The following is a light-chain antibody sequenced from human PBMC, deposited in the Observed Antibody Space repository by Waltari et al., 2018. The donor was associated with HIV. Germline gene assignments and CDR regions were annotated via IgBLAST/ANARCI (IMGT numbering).Light chain of an antibody. J-gene: IGLJ1*01. Sequence: QSPLTHPRPVPASLGPSVTIPCPAPSSDVVIYTCVSWYRQYPAKAPRLIFYDVTKRPAGLAHRFSGSKSANAASLTISGLQAEEETDYYCCSYAGRSFCVFGSGTRVTVL. CDR3: CSYAGRSFCV. V-gene: IGLV2-11*01. CDR1: SSDVVIYTC. CDR2: DVT.